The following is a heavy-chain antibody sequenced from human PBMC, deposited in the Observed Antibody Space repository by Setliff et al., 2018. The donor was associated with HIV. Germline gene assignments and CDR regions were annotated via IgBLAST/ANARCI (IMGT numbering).Heavy chain of an antibody. CDR2: MNPNSGNT. Sequence: ASVKVSCKASGYTFTKFDINWVRQATGQGLEWMGWMNPNSGNTGFAQKFQGRVTMTRNTSISTAYMELRSLRSEDTAVYFCARAYYDSVWGSHRYRFYYFDYWGQGSLVTVSS. D-gene: IGHD3-16*02. CDR1: GYTFTKFD. CDR3: ARAYYDSVWGSHRYRFYYFDY. J-gene: IGHJ4*02. V-gene: IGHV1-8*01.